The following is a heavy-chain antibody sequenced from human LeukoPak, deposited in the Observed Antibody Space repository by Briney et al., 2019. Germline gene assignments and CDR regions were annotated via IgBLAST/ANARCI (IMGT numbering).Heavy chain of an antibody. CDR1: GGSFSGYY. CDR3: ARGLVVPAAMVSDSFDY. Sequence: SETLSLTCAVYGGSFSGYYWSWIRQPPGKGLEWIGEINHSGSTNYNPSLKSRVTISVDTSKNQFSLKLSSVTAADTAVYYCARGLVVPAAMVSDSFDYWGQGTLVTVSS. V-gene: IGHV4-34*01. CDR2: INHSGST. J-gene: IGHJ4*02. D-gene: IGHD2-2*01.